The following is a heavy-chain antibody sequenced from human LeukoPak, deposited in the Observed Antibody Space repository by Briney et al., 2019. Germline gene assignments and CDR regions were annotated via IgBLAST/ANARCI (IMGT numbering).Heavy chain of an antibody. D-gene: IGHD1-14*01. Sequence: GRSLRLSCAASGFTFSSYAMHWVRQAPGKGLEWVAVISYDGSNKYYADSVKGRFTISRDNSKNTLYLQMNSLRAEDTAVYYCARAGSGDDDYWGQGTLVTVSS. CDR3: ARAGSGDDDY. J-gene: IGHJ4*02. V-gene: IGHV3-30-3*01. CDR1: GFTFSSYA. CDR2: ISYDGSNK.